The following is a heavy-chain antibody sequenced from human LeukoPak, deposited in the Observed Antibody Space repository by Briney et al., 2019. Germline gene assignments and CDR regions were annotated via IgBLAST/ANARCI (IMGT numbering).Heavy chain of an antibody. CDR1: GFTFSSYS. D-gene: IGHD2-15*01. J-gene: IGHJ6*02. CDR3: ARDQPYCSGGSCYLGVYYYYYGMDV. V-gene: IGHV3-21*01. CDR2: ISSSSSYI. Sequence: GGSLRLSCAASGFTFSSYSMNWVRQAPGKGLEWASSISSSSSYIYYADSVKGRFAISRDNAKNSLYLQMNSLRAEDTAVYYCARDQPYCSGGSCYLGVYYYYYGMDVWGQGTTVTVSS.